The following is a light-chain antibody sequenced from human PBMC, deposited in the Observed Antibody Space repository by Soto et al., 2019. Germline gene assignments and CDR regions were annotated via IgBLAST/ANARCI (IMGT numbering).Light chain of an antibody. CDR1: QGVSSY. J-gene: IGKJ1*01. CDR3: HQYGSSPAT. V-gene: IGKV3-20*01. Sequence: EIVLSQSPGTLSLSPGERATLSCRTSQGVSSYLAWYQQKPGQAPRLLIYGASNRATGIPDRFSGSGSETDFTLTITRLEPEDFAVYYCHQYGSSPATFGQGTKVDI. CDR2: GAS.